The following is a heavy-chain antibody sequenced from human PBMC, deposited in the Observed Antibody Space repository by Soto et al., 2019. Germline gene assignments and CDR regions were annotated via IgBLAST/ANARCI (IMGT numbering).Heavy chain of an antibody. Sequence: GGSLRLSCAASGFTFSSYAMHWVRQAPGKGLEWVAVISYDGSNKYYADSVKGRFTISRDNSKNTLYLQMNSLRAEDTAVYYCARDFLYYYDSSDYAFDYWGQGTLVTVSS. J-gene: IGHJ4*02. V-gene: IGHV3-30-3*01. CDR2: ISYDGSNK. D-gene: IGHD3-22*01. CDR1: GFTFSSYA. CDR3: ARDFLYYYDSSDYAFDY.